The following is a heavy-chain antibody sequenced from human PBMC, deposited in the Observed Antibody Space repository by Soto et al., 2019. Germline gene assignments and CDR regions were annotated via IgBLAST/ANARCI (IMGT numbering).Heavy chain of an antibody. CDR3: ARGQVVAAQH. Sequence: QLQLQESGSGLVKPSQTLSLTCAVSGGSISSGGYSWSWIRQPPGKGLEWSGYIYPSGSTYYNPSLQSRGTVSADRTNNQCSMKRGSVTAADTAVYNCARGQVVAAQHWGTGTLVTVSS. V-gene: IGHV4-30-2*01. CDR2: IYPSGST. J-gene: IGHJ4*02. CDR1: GGSISSGGYS. D-gene: IGHD2-15*01.